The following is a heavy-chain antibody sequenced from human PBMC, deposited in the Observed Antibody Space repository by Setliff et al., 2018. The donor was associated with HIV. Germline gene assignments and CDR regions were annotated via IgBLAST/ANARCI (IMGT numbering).Heavy chain of an antibody. J-gene: IGHJ4*02. CDR3: ARTSIVVAGNDY. CDR1: GFTFSSFA. V-gene: IGHV3-23*01. D-gene: IGHD6-19*01. Sequence: PGGSLRLSCAASGFTFSSFAMTWVRQAPGKGLEWVTTIRGYDEATHYTDSVKGRFTISRDNPKNSLYLQMNSLRVEDTAVYYCARTSIVVAGNDYWGQGTLVTVSS. CDR2: IRGYDEAT.